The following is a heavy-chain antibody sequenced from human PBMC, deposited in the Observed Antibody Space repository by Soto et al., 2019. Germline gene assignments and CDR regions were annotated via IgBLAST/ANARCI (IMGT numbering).Heavy chain of an antibody. CDR1: GYTFTSYG. V-gene: IGHV1-18*01. D-gene: IGHD6-13*01. CDR3: ASDKFSSSWYVVIDP. Sequence: ASVKVSCKASGYTFTSYGISWVRQAPGQGLEWMGWISAYNGNTNYAQKLQGRVTMTTDTSTSTAYMELRSLRSDDTAVYYCASDKFSSSWYVVIDPWGQGTLVTVSS. CDR2: ISAYNGNT. J-gene: IGHJ5*02.